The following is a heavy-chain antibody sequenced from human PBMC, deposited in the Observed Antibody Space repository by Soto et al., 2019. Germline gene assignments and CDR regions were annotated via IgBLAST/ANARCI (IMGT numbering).Heavy chain of an antibody. CDR3: ARSNPYDYIWGSYRPSYFDY. D-gene: IGHD3-16*02. V-gene: IGHV1-18*01. CDR1: GYTFTSYG. CDR2: ISAYNGNT. Sequence: GASVKVSCTASGYTFTSYGITWVRQAPGQGLEWMGWISAYNGNTNYAQKLQGRVTMTTDTSTSTAYMELRSLRSDDTAVYYCARSNPYDYIWGSYRPSYFDYWGQGTLVTVSS. J-gene: IGHJ4*02.